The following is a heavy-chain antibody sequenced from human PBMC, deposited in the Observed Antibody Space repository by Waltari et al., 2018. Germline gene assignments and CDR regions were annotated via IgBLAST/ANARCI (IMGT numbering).Heavy chain of an antibody. CDR3: VRENIAAAGLES. V-gene: IGHV3-74*01. D-gene: IGHD6-13*01. CDR1: GFIFSTYW. Sequence: EVQLVESGGGLVQPGGSLRLSCVASGFIFSTYWMDWVRQAPGKGLVWVSRINSDGSRTTYADSLKVQFTISRDNANTTLYLHMSSLRAEDTAVYYCVRENIAAAGLESWGQGTLVTVSS. J-gene: IGHJ4*02. CDR2: INSDGSRT.